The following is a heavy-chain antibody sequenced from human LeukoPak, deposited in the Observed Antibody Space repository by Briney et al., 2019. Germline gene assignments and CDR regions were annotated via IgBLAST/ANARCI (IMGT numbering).Heavy chain of an antibody. J-gene: IGHJ3*02. D-gene: IGHD2-2*01. CDR2: INHSGSS. Sequence: PSETLSLTCAVYGGSFSGYYWSWIRQPPGKGLEWIGEINHSGSSNYNPALKSRVNISVDTSKNQFSLKLSSVTAADTAVYYCARGLKGYCSSTSCYPYWKSAFDIWGQGTMVTVSS. V-gene: IGHV4-34*01. CDR3: ARGLKGYCSSTSCYPYWKSAFDI. CDR1: GGSFSGYY.